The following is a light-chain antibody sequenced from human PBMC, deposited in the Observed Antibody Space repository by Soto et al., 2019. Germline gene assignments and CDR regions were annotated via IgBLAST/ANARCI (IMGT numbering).Light chain of an antibody. CDR1: QGISSY. Sequence: AIRMSQSPSSFSASTGDRVTITCRASQGISSYLAWCQQKPGKAPKLLIYAASTLQSGVPSRFSGSGSGTDFTLTISCLQSEDFATYYCQQYYSYPQTFGQGTKVEIK. J-gene: IGKJ1*01. CDR3: QQYYSYPQT. CDR2: AAS. V-gene: IGKV1-8*01.